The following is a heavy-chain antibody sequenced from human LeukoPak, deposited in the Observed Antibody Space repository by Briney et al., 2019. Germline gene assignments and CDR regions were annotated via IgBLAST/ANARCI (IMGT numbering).Heavy chain of an antibody. Sequence: PSETLSLTCTVSGVSISSSNSYWGWIRQPPGKGLEWIGSIYYSGSTYYNPSLKSRVTISVDTSKNQFSLKLSSVTAADTAVYYCARDQFQAAYNWFDPWGQGTLVTVSS. CDR2: IYYSGST. CDR1: GVSISSSNSY. D-gene: IGHD5-24*01. CDR3: ARDQFQAAYNWFDP. V-gene: IGHV4-39*07. J-gene: IGHJ5*02.